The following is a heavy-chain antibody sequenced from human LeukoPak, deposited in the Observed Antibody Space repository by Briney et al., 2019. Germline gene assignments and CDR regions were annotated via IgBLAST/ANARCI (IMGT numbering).Heavy chain of an antibody. J-gene: IGHJ2*01. CDR2: FSGCGGST. CDR1: GFTFSIYA. Sequence: PGGSLRLSCAVSGFTFSIYAMSWVRQAPGEGMGWVSGFSGCGGSTSYPDSVKGRLTISRDNSKNTLYLQMDSLRAEDTAVYYCAKVGIRISLIVVVFTTADDWYFDLWGRGTLVTVSS. CDR3: AKVGIRISLIVVVFTTADDWYFDL. V-gene: IGHV3-23*01. D-gene: IGHD3-22*01.